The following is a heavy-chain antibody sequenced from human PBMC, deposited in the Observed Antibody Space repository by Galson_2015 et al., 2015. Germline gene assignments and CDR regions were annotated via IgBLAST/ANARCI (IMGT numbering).Heavy chain of an antibody. CDR1: GFTLTNDW. Sequence: SLSLSCAASGFTLTNDWMTWVRIAPGKGLEWVGRIKSKTDVGTTDYAAPVNGRFTISRDDSKITLYLQMNSLKTEDTAVYSCTSDFVYYDSNGQYFDYWGQGTLVTVSS. J-gene: IGHJ4*02. D-gene: IGHD3-22*01. V-gene: IGHV3-15*01. CDR3: TSDFVYYDSNGQYFDY. CDR2: IKSKTDVGTT.